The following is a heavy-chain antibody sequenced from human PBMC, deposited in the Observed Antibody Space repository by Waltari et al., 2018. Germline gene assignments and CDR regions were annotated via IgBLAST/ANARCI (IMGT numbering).Heavy chain of an antibody. V-gene: IGHV1-69*06. J-gene: IGHJ4*02. D-gene: IGHD2-8*02. CDR1: GGPFRRSV. Sequence: QLEQSGAEVKKPGSSVRVSCQASGGPFRRSVFAWVRQAPGQGPEWMGGMIPVLNRRNNAQKFQGRVTISADKSTTTVYMDLSSLTSEDTAMYYCVRAPGTTAISTDGGYFDSWGQGTLVIVSS. CDR3: VRAPGTTAISTDGGYFDS. CDR2: MIPVLNRR.